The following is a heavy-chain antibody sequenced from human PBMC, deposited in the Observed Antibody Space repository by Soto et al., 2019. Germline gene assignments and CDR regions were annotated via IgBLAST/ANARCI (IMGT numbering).Heavy chain of an antibody. D-gene: IGHD5-12*01. Sequence: PSETLSLTCTVSGGSVSSGSYYWSWIRQPPGKGLEWIGYIYYSGSTNYNPSLKSRVTISVDTSKNQFSLKLSSVTAADTAVYYCARDYVEMATIIPLGYWGQGTLVTVSS. CDR2: IYYSGST. CDR1: GGSVSSGSYY. V-gene: IGHV4-61*01. J-gene: IGHJ4*02. CDR3: ARDYVEMATIIPLGY.